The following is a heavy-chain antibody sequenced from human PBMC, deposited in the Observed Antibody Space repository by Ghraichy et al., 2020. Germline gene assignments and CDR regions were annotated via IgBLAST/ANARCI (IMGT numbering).Heavy chain of an antibody. D-gene: IGHD5-12*01. CDR2: INHSGST. CDR1: GGSFSGYY. Sequence: SETLSLTCTVYGGSFSGYYWSWIRQPPGKGLEWIGEINHSGSTNYNPSLKSRVTISVDTSENQFSLKLTSVTAADTAVYYCARGRRWATIYLASFDYWGQGTLVTVSS. J-gene: IGHJ4*02. CDR3: ARGRRWATIYLASFDY. V-gene: IGHV4-34*01.